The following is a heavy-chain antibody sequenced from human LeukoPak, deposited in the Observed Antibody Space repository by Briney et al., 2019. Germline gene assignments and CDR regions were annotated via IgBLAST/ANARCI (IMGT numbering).Heavy chain of an antibody. CDR2: ISSSSSYI. V-gene: IGHV3-21*01. Sequence: GGSLRLSCAASGFTVSSNYMSWVRQAPGKGLEWVSSISSSSSYIYYADSVKGRFTISRDNAKNSLYLQMNSLRAEDTAVYYCARDLSVITFGGVIGNWGHDYWGQGTLVTVSS. CDR3: ARDLSVITFGGVIGNWGHDY. CDR1: GFTVSSNY. J-gene: IGHJ4*02. D-gene: IGHD3-16*02.